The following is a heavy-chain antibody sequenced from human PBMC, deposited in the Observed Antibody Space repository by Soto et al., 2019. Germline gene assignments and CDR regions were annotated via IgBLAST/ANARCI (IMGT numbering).Heavy chain of an antibody. Sequence: PSETLSLTCAVYGGSFSGYYCRWFRQPPGKGLEWIGEINRSGSTNYNPSLKSRVTIAVDTSKNQFSLKLSSVTAADTAVYHCAIGEYIVSRSSADYYYYMDVWGKGTTVTVSS. J-gene: IGHJ6*03. CDR2: INRSGST. V-gene: IGHV4-34*01. D-gene: IGHD2-15*01. CDR1: GGSFSGYY. CDR3: AIGEYIVSRSSADYYYYMDV.